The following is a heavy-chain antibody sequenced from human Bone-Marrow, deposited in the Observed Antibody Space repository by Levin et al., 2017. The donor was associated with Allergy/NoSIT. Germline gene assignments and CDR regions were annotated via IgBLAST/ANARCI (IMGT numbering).Heavy chain of an antibody. V-gene: IGHV3-21*01. Sequence: GESLKISCAASGFTFSSYSMNWVRQAPGKGLEWVSSISSSSSYIYYADSVKGRFTISRDNAKNSLYLQMNSLRAEDTAVYYCASRPEYYYYGMDVWGQGTTVTVSS. CDR3: ASRPEYYYYGMDV. CDR1: GFTFSSYS. J-gene: IGHJ6*02. CDR2: ISSSSSYI. D-gene: IGHD1-14*01.